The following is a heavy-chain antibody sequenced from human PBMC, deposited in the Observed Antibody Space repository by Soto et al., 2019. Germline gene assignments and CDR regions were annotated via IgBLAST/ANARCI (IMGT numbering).Heavy chain of an antibody. CDR3: AISPGVYYYDSSGYYHYDY. CDR2: ISGSGVST. D-gene: IGHD3-22*01. CDR1: GFTFSSYA. J-gene: IGHJ4*02. Sequence: GGSLRLSCAASGFTFSSYAMSWVRQAPGKGLEWVSAISGSGVSTYYADSVKGRFTISRDNSKNTLYLQMNSLRAEDTAVYYCAISPGVYYYDSSGYYHYDYWGQGTLVTVSS. V-gene: IGHV3-23*01.